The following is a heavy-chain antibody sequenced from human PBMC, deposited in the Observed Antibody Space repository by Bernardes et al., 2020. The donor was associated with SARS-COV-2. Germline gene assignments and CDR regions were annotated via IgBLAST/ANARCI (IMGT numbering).Heavy chain of an antibody. D-gene: IGHD2-15*01. V-gene: IGHV3-48*04. Sequence: GGSLRLSCAASGFTFSSYSMNWVRQAPGKGLEWVSYISTSSSTIYYADSVKGRFTISRDNAKNSLYLQMNSLRAEETAVYYCARGLKSMGYCTSGRCLRWGQGTLVTVSS. J-gene: IGHJ4*02. CDR1: GFTFSSYS. CDR2: ISTSSSTI. CDR3: ARGLKSMGYCTSGRCLR.